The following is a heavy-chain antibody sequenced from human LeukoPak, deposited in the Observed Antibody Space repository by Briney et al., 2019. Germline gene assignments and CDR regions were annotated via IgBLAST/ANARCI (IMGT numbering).Heavy chain of an antibody. D-gene: IGHD2-15*01. V-gene: IGHV4-30-2*01. J-gene: IGHJ5*02. CDR3: ARWWAAYNWFDP. CDR1: GGSISSGGYS. CDR2: IYHSGST. Sequence: PSQTLSLTCAVSGGSISSGGYSWSWIRQPPGKGLEWIGYIYHSGSTYYNPSLKSRVTMSVDTSKNQFSLKLSSVTAADTAVYYCARWWAAYNWFDPWGQGTLVTVSS.